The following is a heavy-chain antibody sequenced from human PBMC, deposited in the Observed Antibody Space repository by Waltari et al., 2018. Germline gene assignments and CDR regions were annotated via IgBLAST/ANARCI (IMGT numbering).Heavy chain of an antibody. V-gene: IGHV4-39*01. CDR2: IYYSGST. CDR3: ARLIIPPGSYTYYYMDV. D-gene: IGHD1-26*01. Sequence: QLQLQESGPGLVKPSETLSLNCTVSGRSISSCSYYWGWIRQPPGKGLEWIGSIYYSGSTYYNPSLKSRVTISVDTSKNQFSLKLSSVTAADTAVYYCARLIIPPGSYTYYYMDVWGKGTTVTVSS. CDR1: GRSISSCSYY. J-gene: IGHJ6*03.